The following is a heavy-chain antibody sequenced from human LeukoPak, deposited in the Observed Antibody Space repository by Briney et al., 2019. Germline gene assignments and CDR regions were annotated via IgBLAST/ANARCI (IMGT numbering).Heavy chain of an antibody. J-gene: IGHJ5*02. D-gene: IGHD3-22*01. CDR3: ATGGYYYDSSGPGGFDP. CDR1: GYTLTELS. CDR2: FDPEDGET. V-gene: IGHV1-24*01. Sequence: GASVKVSCKVSGYTLTELSMHWVRQAPGKGLEWMGGFDPEDGETIYAQKFQGRVTMTEDTSTDTAYMELSSLRSEDTAVYYCATGGYYYDSSGPGGFDPWGQGTLVTVSS.